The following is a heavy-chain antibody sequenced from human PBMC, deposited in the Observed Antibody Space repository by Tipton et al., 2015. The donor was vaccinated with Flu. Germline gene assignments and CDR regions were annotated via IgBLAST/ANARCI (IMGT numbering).Heavy chain of an antibody. CDR2: TSNTGST. Sequence: GLVKPSETLSLTCSVSGGSISSYYWIWIRQHPGEGLEWIVYTSNTGSTFYNPPLKSRVTTSLDTSKNQFSLKVSSVTAADTAVYYCARRGYGSYAPIDYWGQGTLVSVSS. CDR3: ARRGYGSYAPIDY. J-gene: IGHJ4*02. V-gene: IGHV4-4*09. CDR1: GGSISSYY. D-gene: IGHD3-10*01.